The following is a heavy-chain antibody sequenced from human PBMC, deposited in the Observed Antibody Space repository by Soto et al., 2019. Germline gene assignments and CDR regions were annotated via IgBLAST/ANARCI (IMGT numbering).Heavy chain of an antibody. CDR2: ISSSSSYI. CDR3: ARRNWGWSFDY. D-gene: IGHD7-27*01. Sequence: EVQLVESGGGLVKPGGSLRLSCAASGFTFSSYSMNWVRQAPGKGLEWVSSISSSSSYIYYADSVKCRFTISRDNAKNSLYLQMNSLRAEDTSVYYCARRNWGWSFDYWGQGTLVTVSS. J-gene: IGHJ4*02. V-gene: IGHV3-21*01. CDR1: GFTFSSYS.